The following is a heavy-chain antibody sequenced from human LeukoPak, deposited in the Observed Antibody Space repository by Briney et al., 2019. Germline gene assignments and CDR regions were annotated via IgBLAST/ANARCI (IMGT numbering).Heavy chain of an antibody. J-gene: IGHJ6*03. Sequence: PGGSLRLSCAASGFTFDDYGMSWVRQAPGKGLEWVSGIKWNGGSTGYADSVKGRFTISRDNAKNSLYLQMNSLRAEDTALYYCARNSGAGYYFYMDVWRKGTAVTVSS. D-gene: IGHD3-10*01. CDR3: ARNSGAGYYFYMDV. CDR1: GFTFDDYG. V-gene: IGHV3-20*04. CDR2: IKWNGGST.